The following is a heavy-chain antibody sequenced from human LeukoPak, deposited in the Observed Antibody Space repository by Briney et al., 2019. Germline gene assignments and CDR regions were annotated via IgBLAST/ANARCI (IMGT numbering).Heavy chain of an antibody. CDR3: AKDEDARPMYFQD. D-gene: IGHD3-10*02. CDR1: GFTFSNAW. Sequence: PGGSLRLSCAASGFTFSNAWMSWVRQAPGKGLEWVSAISGSGGSIYYADSVKGRFTVSRDNSKNTLYLQMNTLRAEDTAVYYCAKDEDARPMYFQDWGQGTLVTVSS. CDR2: ISGSGGSI. J-gene: IGHJ1*01. V-gene: IGHV3-23*01.